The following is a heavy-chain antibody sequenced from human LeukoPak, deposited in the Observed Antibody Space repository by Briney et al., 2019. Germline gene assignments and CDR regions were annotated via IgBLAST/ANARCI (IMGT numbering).Heavy chain of an antibody. CDR1: GSSISSGYY. Sequence: PSETLSLTCSVSGSSISSGYYWGWIRQPPGKGLEWIGSIYRSGSTYYNPSLKSRVTISVDTSKNQFSLKLSSVTAADTAVFYCASFTDYDILTGYFWRWGQGTLVTVSS. V-gene: IGHV4-38-2*01. D-gene: IGHD3-9*01. J-gene: IGHJ4*02. CDR2: IYRSGST. CDR3: ASFTDYDILTGYFWR.